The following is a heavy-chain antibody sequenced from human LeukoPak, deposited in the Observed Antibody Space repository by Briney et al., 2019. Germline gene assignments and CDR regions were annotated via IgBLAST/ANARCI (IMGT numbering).Heavy chain of an antibody. CDR3: ARGRKWYYYYMDV. CDR2: IYYSGST. Sequence: SETLSLTCTVPGGSISSSSYYWGWIRQPPGKGLEWIGSIYYSGSTYYNPSLKSRVTISVDTSKNQFSLKLSSVTAADTAVYYCARGRKWYYYYMDVWGKGTTVTVSS. CDR1: GGSISSSSYY. J-gene: IGHJ6*03. D-gene: IGHD1-14*01. V-gene: IGHV4-39*07.